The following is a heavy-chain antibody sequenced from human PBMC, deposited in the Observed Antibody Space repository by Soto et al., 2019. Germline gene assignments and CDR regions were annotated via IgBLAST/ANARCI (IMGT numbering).Heavy chain of an antibody. J-gene: IGHJ6*03. V-gene: IGHV1-18*01. Sequence: QVQLVQSGAEVKKPGASVKVSCKASGYTFTSYGISWVRQAPGQGLEWMGWISAYNGNTNYAQKLQGRVTMTTDTSTSTAYMELRSLRSDDTDVYYCARTAPNYDFWSGYYRANYYYYMDVWGKGTTVTVSS. CDR3: ARTAPNYDFWSGYYRANYYYYMDV. D-gene: IGHD3-3*01. CDR2: ISAYNGNT. CDR1: GYTFTSYG.